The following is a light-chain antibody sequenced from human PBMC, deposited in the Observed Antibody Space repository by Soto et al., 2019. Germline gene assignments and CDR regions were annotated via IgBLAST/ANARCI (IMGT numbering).Light chain of an antibody. CDR2: GAS. J-gene: IGKJ4*01. Sequence: EIVLTQSPGTPSLSPEERATLSCRASQSVSSSSLAWYQQKPGQAPRLLLYGASSSATGIPDRFSGSGSGTDFTLTISRLGPEDFAVYYCQQYGSSPLTFGGGNKVEIK. V-gene: IGKV3-20*01. CDR3: QQYGSSPLT. CDR1: QSVSSSS.